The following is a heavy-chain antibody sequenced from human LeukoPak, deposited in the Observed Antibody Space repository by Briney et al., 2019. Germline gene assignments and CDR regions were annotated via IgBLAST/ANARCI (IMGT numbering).Heavy chain of an antibody. CDR1: GFTFDDYA. Sequence: GRSLRLSCAASGFTFDDYAMHWVRQAPGKGLEWVSGISWNSGSIGYADSVKGRFTISRDNAKNSVYLQMNSLRVEDTAVYYCARDRPITIFGVVILPWGQGTLVTVSS. D-gene: IGHD3-3*01. CDR3: ARDRPITIFGVVILP. V-gene: IGHV3-9*01. J-gene: IGHJ5*01. CDR2: ISWNSGSI.